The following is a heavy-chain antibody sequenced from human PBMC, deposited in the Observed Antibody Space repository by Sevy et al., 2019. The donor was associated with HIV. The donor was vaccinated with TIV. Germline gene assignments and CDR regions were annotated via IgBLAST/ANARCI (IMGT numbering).Heavy chain of an antibody. CDR2: IYYSGST. CDR1: GGSISGSDYY. Sequence: SETLSLTCSVSGGSISGSDYYWGWVRQPPGKGLEWIGSIYYSGSTYYNPSLKSRVTISVDTSKNHFSLKLSSVTAAYTAVYYCARRRVEDYYGSGTPPLVNGAFDIWGQGTMVTVSS. J-gene: IGHJ3*02. V-gene: IGHV4-39*02. D-gene: IGHD3-10*01. CDR3: ARRRVEDYYGSGTPPLVNGAFDI.